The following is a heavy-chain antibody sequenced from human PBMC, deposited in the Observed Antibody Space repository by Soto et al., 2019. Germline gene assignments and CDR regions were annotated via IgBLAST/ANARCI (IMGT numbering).Heavy chain of an antibody. CDR3: AKGGIAAAEDAFDI. Sequence: QVQLVESGGGVVQPGRSLRLSCAASGFTFSSYGMHWVRQAPGKGLEWVAVISYDGSNKYYADSVKGRFTISRDNSKNTLYLQMNSLRAEDTAVYYCAKGGIAAAEDAFDIWGQGTMVTVSS. V-gene: IGHV3-30*18. CDR1: GFTFSSYG. D-gene: IGHD6-13*01. CDR2: ISYDGSNK. J-gene: IGHJ3*02.